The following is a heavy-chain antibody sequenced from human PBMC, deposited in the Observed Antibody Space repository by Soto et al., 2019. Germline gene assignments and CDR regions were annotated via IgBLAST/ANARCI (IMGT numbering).Heavy chain of an antibody. Sequence: GGSLRLSCAASGFTFSSYSMNWVRKAPGKGLEWVSYISSSSSTIYYADSVKGRFTISRDNAKNSLYLQMNSLRDEDTAVYYCARDQGAAGILYYFYGMDVWGQGTTVTVSS. CDR1: GFTFSSYS. D-gene: IGHD6-13*01. V-gene: IGHV3-48*02. CDR3: ARDQGAAGILYYFYGMDV. CDR2: ISSSSSTI. J-gene: IGHJ6*02.